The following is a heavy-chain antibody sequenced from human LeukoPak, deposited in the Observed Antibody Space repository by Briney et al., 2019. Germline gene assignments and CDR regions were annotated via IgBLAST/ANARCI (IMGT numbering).Heavy chain of an antibody. CDR3: ARQDRHYYYDSSDYFDY. CDR1: GYSITNGYY. D-gene: IGHD3-22*01. CDR2: IHHSGTT. V-gene: IGHV4-38-2*01. Sequence: QSSETLSLTCVVSGYSITNGYYWGWIRQPPGKGLEWIGNIHHSGTTYQNASLKSRVTTSVDTSKNQFSLKLSSVTAADTAVYYCARQDRHYYYDSSDYFDYWGQGILVTVSS. J-gene: IGHJ4*02.